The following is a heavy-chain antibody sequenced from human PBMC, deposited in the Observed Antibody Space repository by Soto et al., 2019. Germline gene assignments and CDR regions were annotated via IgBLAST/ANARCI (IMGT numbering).Heavy chain of an antibody. CDR1: GFTFDDYT. Sequence: GGSLRLSCAASGFTFDDYTMHWVRQAPGKGLEWVSLISWDGGSTYYADSVKGRFTISRDNSKNSLYLQMNSLRTEDTALYYCAKDIIYDILTDPPTLGGMDVWGQGTTVTVSS. J-gene: IGHJ6*02. CDR3: AKDIIYDILTDPPTLGGMDV. V-gene: IGHV3-43*01. CDR2: ISWDGGST. D-gene: IGHD3-9*01.